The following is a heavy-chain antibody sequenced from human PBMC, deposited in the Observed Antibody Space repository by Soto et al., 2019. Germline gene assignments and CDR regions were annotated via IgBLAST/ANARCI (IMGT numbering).Heavy chain of an antibody. J-gene: IGHJ4*02. V-gene: IGHV3-11*01. CDR2: ISSGAITI. D-gene: IGHD6-6*01. Sequence: QVQLVESGGGLVKPGGSLRLSCAASGFTFSDYYMKWIRQAPGKGLEWVSYISSGAITIYYADSVKGRFTISRDNAKNSLYLQMNSLRAEDTAVYYCAGQYSSSSVQFWGQGTLVTVSS. CDR1: GFTFSDYY. CDR3: AGQYSSSSVQF.